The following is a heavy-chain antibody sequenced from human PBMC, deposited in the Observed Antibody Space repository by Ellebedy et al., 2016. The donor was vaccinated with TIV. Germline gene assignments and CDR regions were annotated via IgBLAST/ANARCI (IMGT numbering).Heavy chain of an antibody. D-gene: IGHD1-26*01. CDR1: GGSFSGYY. J-gene: IGHJ3*02. CDR3: ARGGIVGAIDAFDI. Sequence: SETLSLTCAVYGGSFSGYYWSWIRQPPGKGLEWIGEINHSGSTNYNPSLKSRVTISVDTSKNQFSLKLSSVTAADTAVYYRARGGIVGAIDAFDIWGQGTMVTVSS. V-gene: IGHV4-34*01. CDR2: INHSGST.